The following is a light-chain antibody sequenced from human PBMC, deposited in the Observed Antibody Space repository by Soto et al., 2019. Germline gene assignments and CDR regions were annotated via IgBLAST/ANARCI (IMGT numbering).Light chain of an antibody. J-gene: IGKJ5*01. CDR2: FGP. Sequence: EIVMTQSPLTLPVTPGEPASISCRSSQSLLYNNTYNYLDWYVQKPGQSPQLLIYFGPNRAPGVPDRFSGSGSGTDFTLKINRVEAEDVGTYYCMQALQSLTFGQGTRLEIQ. CDR1: QSLLYNNTYNY. V-gene: IGKV2-28*01. CDR3: MQALQSLT.